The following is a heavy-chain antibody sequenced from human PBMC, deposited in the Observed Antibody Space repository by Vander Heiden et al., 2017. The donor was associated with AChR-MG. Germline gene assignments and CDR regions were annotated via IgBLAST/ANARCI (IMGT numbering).Heavy chain of an antibody. CDR3: ARGGSMTTVTN. CDR2: IYHSGST. CDR1: GYSISSGYY. V-gene: IGHV4-38-2*01. D-gene: IGHD4-17*01. J-gene: IGHJ4*02. Sequence: QVQLQESGPGLVKPSETLSLTCAVSGYSISSGYYWGWIRQPPGKGLEWIGSIYHSGSTYYNPSLKSRVTISVDTSKNQFSMKMSSVTAADTAVYYCARGGSMTTVTNWGQGTLVTVSS.